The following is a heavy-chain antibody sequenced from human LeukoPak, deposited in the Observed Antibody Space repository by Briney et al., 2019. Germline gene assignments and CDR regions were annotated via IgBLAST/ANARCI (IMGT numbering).Heavy chain of an antibody. CDR3: ARVGGWAYYYYGMDV. CDR1: GFTFSSYW. CDR2: IKRDGSEK. V-gene: IGHV3-7*03. J-gene: IGHJ6*02. D-gene: IGHD6-19*01. Sequence: PGGSLRLSCAASGFTFSSYWMSWVRQAPGKGLEWVANIKRDGSEKYYVDSVKGRFTISRDNAKNSLYLQMNSLRAEDTAVYYCARVGGWAYYYYGMDVWGQGTTVTVSS.